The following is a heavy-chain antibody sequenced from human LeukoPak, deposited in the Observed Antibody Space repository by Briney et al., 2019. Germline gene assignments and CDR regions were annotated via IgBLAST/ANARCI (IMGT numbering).Heavy chain of an antibody. J-gene: IGHJ6*02. Sequence: HAASVKVSCKTSGYTFTSWGSRGLRQAPGQGLEWMGWISAYNGNTNYAEKLQGRVTMTTDTSTSTAYMALRSLRSHENAVYSCATTILDSSSWSIFYYGMDVWGQGTTVTVSS. V-gene: IGHV1-18*01. CDR2: ISAYNGNT. CDR3: ATTILDSSSWSIFYYGMDV. CDR1: GYTFTSWG. D-gene: IGHD6-13*01.